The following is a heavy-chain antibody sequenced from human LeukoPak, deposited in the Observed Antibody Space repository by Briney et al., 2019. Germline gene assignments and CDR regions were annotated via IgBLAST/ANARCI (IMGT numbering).Heavy chain of an antibody. CDR3: ARDILDYYGSGSITEDY. D-gene: IGHD3-10*01. Sequence: PSETLSLTCTVSGGSISSSSYYWGWIRQPPGKGLEWIGSIYYSGSTYYNPSLKSRVTISVDTSKNQFPLKLSSVTAADTAVYYCARDILDYYGSGSITEDYWGQGTLVTVSS. J-gene: IGHJ4*02. CDR1: GGSISSSSYY. CDR2: IYYSGST. V-gene: IGHV4-39*06.